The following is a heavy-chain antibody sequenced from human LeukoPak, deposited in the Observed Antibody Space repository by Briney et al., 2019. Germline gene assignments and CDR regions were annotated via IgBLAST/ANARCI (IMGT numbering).Heavy chain of an antibody. Sequence: GESLKISCKGSGYSFTSYWIGWVRQMPGKGLEWMGIIYPGDSDTRYSPSFQGQVTISADKSISTAYLQWSSLKASDTAIYYCAKLGGGADVYSKKGFDYWGQGTLVTVSS. V-gene: IGHV5-51*01. CDR3: AKLGGGADVYSKKGFDY. J-gene: IGHJ4*02. CDR2: IYPGDSDT. CDR1: GYSFTSYW. D-gene: IGHD1-26*01.